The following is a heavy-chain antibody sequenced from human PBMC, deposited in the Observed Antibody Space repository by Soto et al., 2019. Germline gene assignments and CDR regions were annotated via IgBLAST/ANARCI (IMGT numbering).Heavy chain of an antibody. D-gene: IGHD1-1*01. CDR1: GFNFNTYI. J-gene: IGHJ4*02. Sequence: GGSLRLSCAASGFNFNTYIMHWVRQAPGKGLEWVANIKQDGSEKYYVDSVKGRFTISRENAKNSLYLQMNSLRAEDTAVYYCTRNNWLPGYWGQGTLVTVSS. CDR3: TRNNWLPGY. CDR2: IKQDGSEK. V-gene: IGHV3-7*02.